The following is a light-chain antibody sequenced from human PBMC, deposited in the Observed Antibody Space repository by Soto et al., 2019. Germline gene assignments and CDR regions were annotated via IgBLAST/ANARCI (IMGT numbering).Light chain of an antibody. J-gene: IGKJ1*01. V-gene: IGKV1-39*01. CDR3: QHSYTSPWT. Sequence: DIQMTQSPSSLSSSSGERVTLTCRASESISSYLNWYQQKPGRAPNLLIYAASSLQSGVPSRFSGSGSGTDFTLTINSLQSGDFATYYCQHSYTSPWTFGQGTKVEIK. CDR1: ESISSY. CDR2: AAS.